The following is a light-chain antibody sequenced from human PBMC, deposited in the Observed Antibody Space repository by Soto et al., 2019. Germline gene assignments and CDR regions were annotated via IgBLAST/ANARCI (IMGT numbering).Light chain of an antibody. J-gene: IGLJ1*01. Sequence: QSALTQPASVSGSPGQSSTISCTGTSSDIGSYNAVSWYQKHTGKAPIRMIYEGSKRPSGVSNRFSGSKSGNTASLAIYGLQAEDEEDYYCCSYSGSSTYVFGTGTKLTV. CDR3: CSYSGSSTYV. V-gene: IGLV2-23*01. CDR1: SSDIGSYNA. CDR2: EGS.